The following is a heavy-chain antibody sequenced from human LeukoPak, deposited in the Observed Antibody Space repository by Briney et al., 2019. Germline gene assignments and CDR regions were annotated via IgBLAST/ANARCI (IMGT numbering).Heavy chain of an antibody. V-gene: IGHV4-4*02. CDR2: IYHSGST. J-gene: IGHJ4*02. D-gene: IGHD3/OR15-3a*01. CDR1: GASISSPNW. CDR3: ARHFGHPDY. Sequence: PSETLSLTCAVSGASISSPNWWSWVRQPPGKGLEWIGEIYHSGSTNYNPSLESRATISVDKSKNQFSLKLNSVTAADTAVYYCARHFGHPDYWGQGTLVTVSS.